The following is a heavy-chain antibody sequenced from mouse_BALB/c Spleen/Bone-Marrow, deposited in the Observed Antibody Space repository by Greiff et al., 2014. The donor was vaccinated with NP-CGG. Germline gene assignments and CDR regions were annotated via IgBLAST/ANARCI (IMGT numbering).Heavy chain of an antibody. CDR1: GYTFTSYW. D-gene: IGHD2-12*01. CDR2: IYPGDGDT. CDR3: ARFYSYDGMDY. V-gene: IGHV1-87*01. J-gene: IGHJ4*01. Sequence: QVQLQQSGAELARPGASVKLSCKASGYTFTSYWMQWVKQRPGQGLEWIGAIYPGDGDTRYTQKFKGKATLTADKSSSTAYMQLSSLASEDSAVYYCARFYSYDGMDYWGQGTSVTVSS.